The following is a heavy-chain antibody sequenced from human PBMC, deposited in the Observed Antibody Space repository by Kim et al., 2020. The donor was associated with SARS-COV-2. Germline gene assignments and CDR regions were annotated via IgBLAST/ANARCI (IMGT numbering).Heavy chain of an antibody. D-gene: IGHD6-13*01. CDR2: ISSSGSTI. J-gene: IGHJ6*02. CDR1: GFTFSDYY. CDR3: ARDGSMSSSWFYYYYYGMDV. V-gene: IGHV3-11*04. Sequence: GGSLRLSCAASGFTFSDYYMSWIRQAPGKGLEWVSYISSSGSTIYYADSVKGRFTISRDNSKNTLYLQMNSLRAEDTAVYYCARDGSMSSSWFYYYYYGMDVWGQGTTVTGSS.